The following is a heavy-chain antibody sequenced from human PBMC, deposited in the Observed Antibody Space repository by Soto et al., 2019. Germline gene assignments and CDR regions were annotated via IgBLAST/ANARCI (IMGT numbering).Heavy chain of an antibody. J-gene: IGHJ4*02. Sequence: SETLSLTCTVSGGSVSSGSSYWTWFRQPQGKGLECIGYIYYSGSTNYNPSLKSRVTISVDTSKNQFSLKLSSVTAADTAVYYCARVSSSWGLVNYFDYWGQGTLVTVSS. CDR2: IYYSGST. CDR1: GGSVSSGSSY. D-gene: IGHD6-13*01. V-gene: IGHV4-61*01. CDR3: ARVSSSWGLVNYFDY.